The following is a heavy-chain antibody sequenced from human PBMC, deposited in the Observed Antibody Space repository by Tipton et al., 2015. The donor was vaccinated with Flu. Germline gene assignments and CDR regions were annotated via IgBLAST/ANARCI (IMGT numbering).Heavy chain of an antibody. CDR1: GFTVSGNY. CDR3: ARAVRYSVYDLSGVFDY. V-gene: IGHV3-53*01. D-gene: IGHD5/OR15-5a*01. Sequence: SLRLSCAASGFTVSGNYMSWVRQAPGKGLEWVSVIYSGGSTYYADSVKGRFTISRDNSKNTLYLQMNSLRAEDTAVYYCARAVRYSVYDLSGVFDYWGQGTLVTVSS. J-gene: IGHJ4*02. CDR2: IYSGGST.